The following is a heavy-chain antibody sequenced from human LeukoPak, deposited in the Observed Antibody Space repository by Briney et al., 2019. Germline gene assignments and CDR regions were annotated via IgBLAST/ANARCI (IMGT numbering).Heavy chain of an antibody. J-gene: IGHJ1*01. V-gene: IGHV1-69*13. CDR3: ARLYYDSSGYSLRAEYFQH. Sequence: GASVKVSCKASGGTFSSYAISWVRQAPGQGLEWMGGIIPIFGTANYAQKFQGRVTITADESTSTAYMELSSLRSEDTAVYYCARLYYDSSGYSLRAEYFQHWGQGTLVTVSS. D-gene: IGHD3-22*01. CDR2: IIPIFGTA. CDR1: GGTFSSYA.